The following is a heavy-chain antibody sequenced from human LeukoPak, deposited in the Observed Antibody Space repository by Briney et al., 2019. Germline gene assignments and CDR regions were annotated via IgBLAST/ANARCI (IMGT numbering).Heavy chain of an antibody. CDR1: GFTFNIYS. Sequence: GRSLRLSCAASGFTFNIYSMHWVRQAPSKGLEWVAVISYDGSNKYYADSVKGRFTISRDNSKNTLYLQMNSLRAEDTAVYYCARDGYGDYVFDYWGQGTLVTVSS. CDR3: ARDGYGDYVFDY. CDR2: ISYDGSNK. V-gene: IGHV3-30*04. J-gene: IGHJ4*02. D-gene: IGHD4-17*01.